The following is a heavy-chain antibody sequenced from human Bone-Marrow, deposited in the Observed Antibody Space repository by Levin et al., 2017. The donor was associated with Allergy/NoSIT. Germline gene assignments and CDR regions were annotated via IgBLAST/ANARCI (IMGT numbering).Heavy chain of an antibody. CDR1: GFTFSSYG. CDR3: ARRYSSSWYSQGGMDV. J-gene: IGHJ6*02. V-gene: IGHV3-33*01. D-gene: IGHD6-13*01. CDR2: IWYDGSNK. Sequence: GGSLRLSCAASGFTFSSYGMHWVRQAPGKGLEWVAVIWYDGSNKYYADSVKGRFTISRDNSKNTLYLQMNSLRAEDTAVYYCARRYSSSWYSQGGMDVWGQGTTVTVSS.